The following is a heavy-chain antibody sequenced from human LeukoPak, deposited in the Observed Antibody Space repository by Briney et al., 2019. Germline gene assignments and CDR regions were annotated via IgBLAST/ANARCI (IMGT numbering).Heavy chain of an antibody. V-gene: IGHV3-74*01. CDR1: GFTLSGYW. CDR2: INSDGSTT. CDR3: ATVGATPDGY. J-gene: IGHJ4*02. D-gene: IGHD1-26*01. Sequence: GGSLRLSCAASGFTLSGYWMHWVRQAPGKGLMWVSHINSDGSTTSYADSVKGRFTISRDNAQNTLYLQMNSLRAEDTAVYYCATVGATPDGYWGQGTLVTVSS.